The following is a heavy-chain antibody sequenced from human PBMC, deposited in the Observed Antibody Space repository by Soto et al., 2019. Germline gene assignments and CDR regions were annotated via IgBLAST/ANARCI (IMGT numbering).Heavy chain of an antibody. CDR1: GFTVSSNY. Sequence: EVQLVESGGGLVQPGGSLRLSCAASGFTVSSNYMSWVRQAPGKGLEWVSVVYIGGNTYYAESVEDKFTISRDNFQNMLYLQKNTLIAEVTAVYYCAGSVGGGFDYWGQGTLVTVSS. V-gene: IGHV3-66*01. D-gene: IGHD3-16*01. CDR3: AGSVGGGFDY. J-gene: IGHJ4*02. CDR2: VYIGGNT.